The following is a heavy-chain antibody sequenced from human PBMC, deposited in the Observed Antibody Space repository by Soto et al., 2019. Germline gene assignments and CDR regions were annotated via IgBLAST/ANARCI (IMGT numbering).Heavy chain of an antibody. D-gene: IGHD2-21*02. Sequence: QVQLQQWGAGLLKPSETLSLTCAVYGGSFSGYYWSWIRQPPGKGLEWIGEINHSGSTNYNPSLKSPVTISVDTSKNQFSLKLSSVTAADTAVYYCARVVVVTAIRPLLYYYYGMDVWGQGTTVTVSS. CDR3: ARVVVVTAIRPLLYYYYGMDV. J-gene: IGHJ6*02. CDR2: INHSGST. CDR1: GGSFSGYY. V-gene: IGHV4-34*01.